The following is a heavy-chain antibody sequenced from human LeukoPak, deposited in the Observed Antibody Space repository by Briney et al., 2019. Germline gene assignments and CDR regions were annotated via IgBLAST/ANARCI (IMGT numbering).Heavy chain of an antibody. CDR2: IYYSGST. J-gene: IGHJ3*02. D-gene: IGHD6-19*01. CDR3: ARDSSVAGIGNAFDI. Sequence: SETLSLTCTVSGGSISSYYWSWIRQPPGKGLEWIGYIYYSGSTNYNPSPKSRVTISVDTSKNQFSLKLSSVTAADTAVYYCARDSSVAGIGNAFDIWGQGTMVTVSS. V-gene: IGHV4-59*01. CDR1: GGSISSYY.